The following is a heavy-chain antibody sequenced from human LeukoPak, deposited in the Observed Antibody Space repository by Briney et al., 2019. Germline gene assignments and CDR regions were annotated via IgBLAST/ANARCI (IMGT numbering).Heavy chain of an antibody. CDR1: GFAFSSYT. Sequence: GGSLRLSCAASGFAFSSYTMSWVRQAAGKGLEWVSAISGSGGSKFYADSVKGRFTISRDNANNTVYLRVNSLRAEDTAVYFCAKGSCTGGNCRKDLEYWGQGTLVTVSS. D-gene: IGHD2-15*01. CDR2: ISGSGGSK. V-gene: IGHV3-23*01. J-gene: IGHJ4*02. CDR3: AKGSCTGGNCRKDLEY.